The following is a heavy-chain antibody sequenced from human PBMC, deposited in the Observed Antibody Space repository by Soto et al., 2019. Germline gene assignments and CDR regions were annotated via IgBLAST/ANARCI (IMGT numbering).Heavy chain of an antibody. Sequence: GGSLRLSCAASGFTFSNAWMNWVRQAPGKGLEWVGRIKSKTDGGTTDYAAPVKGRFTISRDDSKNTLYLQMNSLKTEDTAVYYCTTDLGTYSDYDDVDYWGQGTLVTVSS. CDR3: TTDLGTYSDYDDVDY. CDR1: GFTFSNAW. V-gene: IGHV3-15*07. D-gene: IGHD5-12*01. CDR2: IKSKTDGGTT. J-gene: IGHJ4*02.